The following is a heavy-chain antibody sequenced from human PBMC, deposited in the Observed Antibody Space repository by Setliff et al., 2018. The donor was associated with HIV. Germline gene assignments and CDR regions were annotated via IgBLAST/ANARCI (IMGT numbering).Heavy chain of an antibody. CDR1: GYSISSGYY. Sequence: PSETLSLTCTVSGYSISSGYYWGWIRQPPGQGLEWIAIISHSGSTYYNPSLNSRVPISPDTSKDHFSLKLSSVTAADTAVYYCARGRAEDVAVAVMGSWFDPWGQGTMVTVSS. J-gene: IGHJ5*02. CDR2: ISHSGST. CDR3: ARGRAEDVAVAVMGSWFDP. D-gene: IGHD6-19*01. V-gene: IGHV4-38-2*02.